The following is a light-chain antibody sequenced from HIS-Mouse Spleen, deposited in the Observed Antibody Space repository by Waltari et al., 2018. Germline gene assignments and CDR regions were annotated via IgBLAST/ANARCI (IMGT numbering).Light chain of an antibody. Sequence: QSALTQPRSVSGSPGQSVTIPCTGTSRDVGGVTYVSWYQQHPGKAPKLMIYDVSKRPSGVPDRFSGSKSGNTASLTISGLQAEDEADYYCCSYAGSWVFGGGTKLTVL. CDR1: SRDVGGVTY. J-gene: IGLJ3*02. CDR2: DVS. V-gene: IGLV2-11*02. CDR3: CSYAGSWV.